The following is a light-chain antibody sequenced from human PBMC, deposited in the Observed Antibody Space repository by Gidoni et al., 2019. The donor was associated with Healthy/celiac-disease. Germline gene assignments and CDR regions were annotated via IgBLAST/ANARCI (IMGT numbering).Light chain of an antibody. Sequence: DIQMTQSPSSLSASIGDRVTITCQASQDISNYLNWYQQKPGKAPKLLLYDASNFETGVPSRFSGGGSATAFTSTISSRQPADIATYYCQQYDNLPYTFGQGTKLEIK. J-gene: IGKJ2*01. CDR2: DAS. CDR1: QDISNY. V-gene: IGKV1-33*01. CDR3: QQYDNLPYT.